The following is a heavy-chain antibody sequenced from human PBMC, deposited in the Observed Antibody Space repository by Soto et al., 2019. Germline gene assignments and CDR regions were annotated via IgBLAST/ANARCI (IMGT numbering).Heavy chain of an antibody. CDR2: AYHSGST. Sequence: QLQLQESGPGLVRPSGTLSLTCAVSGGFTSTNNWWSWVRQSPGKGREWIGDAYHSGSTEYNSSLRGRLSISVDKSKNQISLKLTSATAADTAVYYCARSAPSSSYGGSGTFDYWGQGILVTVSS. CDR3: ARSAPSSSYGGSGTFDY. J-gene: IGHJ4*02. CDR1: GGFTSTNNW. D-gene: IGHD2-15*01. V-gene: IGHV4-4*02.